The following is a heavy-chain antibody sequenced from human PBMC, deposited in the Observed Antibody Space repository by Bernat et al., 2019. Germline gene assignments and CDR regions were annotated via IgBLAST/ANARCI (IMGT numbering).Heavy chain of an antibody. Sequence: QVQLQESGPGLVKPSQTLSLTCTVSGGSISSGGYYWSWIRQHLGKGLEWIGYIYYSGSTYYNPSLKSRVTISVDTSKNQFSLKLSSVTAADTAVYYCARASRRFLDVFYFDYWGQGTLVTVSS. CDR1: GGSISSGGYY. J-gene: IGHJ4*02. V-gene: IGHV4-31*03. CDR3: ARASRRFLDVFYFDY. CDR2: IYYSGST. D-gene: IGHD3-3*01.